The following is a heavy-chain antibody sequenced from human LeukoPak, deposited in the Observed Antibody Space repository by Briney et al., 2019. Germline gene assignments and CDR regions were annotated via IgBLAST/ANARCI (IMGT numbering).Heavy chain of an antibody. V-gene: IGHV3-23*01. D-gene: IGHD5-18*01. CDR3: AKGIELWLTYFDH. CDR1: GFTFSSYV. J-gene: IGHJ4*02. CDR2: IRGNGGST. Sequence: GGSLRLACVAHGFTFSSYVMNSVRRAPGKGFEWVSDIRGNGGSTYYADYVQGQFTISRDNSKNTLSLQMNSLRAEDKAVYYCAKGIELWLTYFDHWGQGTLVTASP.